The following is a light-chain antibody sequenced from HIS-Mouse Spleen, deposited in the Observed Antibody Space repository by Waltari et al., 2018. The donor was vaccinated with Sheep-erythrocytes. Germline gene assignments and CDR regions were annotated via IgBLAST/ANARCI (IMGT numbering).Light chain of an antibody. V-gene: IGLV2-11*01. J-gene: IGLJ3*02. CDR1: SSDVGGYNY. Sequence: QSALTQPRSVSGSPGQSVTISCTGTSSDVGGYNYVSWYQQHPGKAPKLMIYDVSKGPSGVPVRFSGSKSGNTASLTISELQAEDEADYYCCSYAGSYTWVFGGGTKLTVL. CDR3: CSYAGSYTWV. CDR2: DVS.